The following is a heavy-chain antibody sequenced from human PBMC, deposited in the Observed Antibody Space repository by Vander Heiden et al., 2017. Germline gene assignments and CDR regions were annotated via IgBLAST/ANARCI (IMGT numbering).Heavy chain of an antibody. CDR3: ARDTGGGSSSDFDY. CDR1: GFTFSSYS. CDR2: ISSSSSYI. D-gene: IGHD6-6*01. J-gene: IGHJ4*02. Sequence: EVQLVESGGGLVKPGGSLRLSCAASGFTFSSYSMNWVRQAPGKGLEWVSSISSSSSYIYYADSVKGRFTISRDNAKNSLYLQMNSLRAEDTAVYYCARDTGGGSSSDFDYWGQGTLVTVSS. V-gene: IGHV3-21*01.